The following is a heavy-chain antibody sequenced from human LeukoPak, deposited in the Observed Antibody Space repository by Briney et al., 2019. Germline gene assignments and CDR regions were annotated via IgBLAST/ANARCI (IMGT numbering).Heavy chain of an antibody. V-gene: IGHV4-38-2*02. J-gene: IGHJ3*02. D-gene: IGHD3-22*01. CDR1: GYSISSGYY. Sequence: PSETLSLTCTVSGYSISSGYYWGWIRQPPGKGLEWIGSIYHSGSTYYNPSLKSRVTISVDTSKNQFSLKLSSVTAADTAVYYCARADYYDSSGNAFDIWGQGTMVTVSS. CDR3: ARADYYDSSGNAFDI. CDR2: IYHSGST.